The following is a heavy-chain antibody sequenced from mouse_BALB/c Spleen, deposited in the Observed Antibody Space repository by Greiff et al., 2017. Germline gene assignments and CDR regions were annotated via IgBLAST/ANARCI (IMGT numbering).Heavy chain of an antibody. CDR1: GYTFTSYW. D-gene: IGHD1-2*01. V-gene: IGHV1-7*01. J-gene: IGHJ2*01. Sequence: VQLQQSGAELAKPGASVKMSCKASGYTFTSYWMHWVKQRPGQGLEWIGYINPSTGYTEYNQKFKDKATLTADKSSSTAYMQLSSLTSEDSAVYYCARWVTTAWFDYWGQGTTLTVSS. CDR2: INPSTGYT. CDR3: ARWVTTAWFDY.